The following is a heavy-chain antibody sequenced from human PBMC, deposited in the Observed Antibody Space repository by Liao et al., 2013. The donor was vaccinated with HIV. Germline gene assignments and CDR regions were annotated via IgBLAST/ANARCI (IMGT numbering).Heavy chain of an antibody. V-gene: IGHV4-39*07. CDR2: IYYSGST. J-gene: IGHJ4*02. CDR1: GGSISSSNSY. CDR3: ARDRHDYGDYGVAFDY. D-gene: IGHD4-17*01. Sequence: QLQLKGSGPGLVKPSETLSLTCTVSGGSISSSNSYWGWIRQPPGKGLEWIGSIYYSGSTYYNTSLKSRVTISVDTSKNQFSLKLSSVTAADTAVYYCARDRHDYGDYGVAFDYWGQGTLVTVSS.